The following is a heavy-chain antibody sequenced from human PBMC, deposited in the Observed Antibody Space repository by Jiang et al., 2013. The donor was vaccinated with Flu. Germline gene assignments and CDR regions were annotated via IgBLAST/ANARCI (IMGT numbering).Heavy chain of an antibody. V-gene: IGHV2-5*02. J-gene: IGHJ4*01. Sequence: KPTQTLTLTCTFSGFSLSTSGVGVGWIRQPPGKALDWLALIYWDDDKRYSPSLKNRLAITKGTSKNQVVLTMTNMDPVDTATYYCAHILSYYYDASGFNYYFDY. CDR2: IYWDDDK. D-gene: IGHD3-22*01. CDR1: GFSLSTSGVG. CDR3: AHILSYYYDASGFNYYFDY.